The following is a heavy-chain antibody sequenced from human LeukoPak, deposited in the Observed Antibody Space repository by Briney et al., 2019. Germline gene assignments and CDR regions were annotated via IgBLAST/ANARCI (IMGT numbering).Heavy chain of an antibody. Sequence: GGSLRLSCAASGFTFSSYEMNWVRQAPGKGLVWVSHINSDGSSTSYADSVKGRFTISRDNAKNTLYLQMNSLRAEDTAVYYCARDVGYNIDQWGQGTLVTVSS. CDR2: INSDGSST. CDR3: ARDVGYNIDQ. D-gene: IGHD5-12*01. J-gene: IGHJ4*02. V-gene: IGHV3-74*01. CDR1: GFTFSSYE.